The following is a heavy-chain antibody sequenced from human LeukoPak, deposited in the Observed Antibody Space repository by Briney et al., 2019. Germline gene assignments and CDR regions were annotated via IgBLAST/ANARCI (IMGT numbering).Heavy chain of an antibody. Sequence: PGGSLRLSCAASGFTVSSNYMSWVRQAPGKGLEWVSIIYSGGSTYYADSVKGRFTISRHNSKNTLYLQMNSLRAEDTAVYYCARDAGRYFDWLGYWGQGTLVTVSS. V-gene: IGHV3-53*04. CDR1: GFTVSSNY. J-gene: IGHJ4*02. D-gene: IGHD3-9*01. CDR2: IYSGGST. CDR3: ARDAGRYFDWLGY.